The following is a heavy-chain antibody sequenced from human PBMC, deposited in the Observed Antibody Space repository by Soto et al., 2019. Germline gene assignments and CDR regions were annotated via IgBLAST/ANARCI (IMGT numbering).Heavy chain of an antibody. Sequence: QVQLVESGGGVVQPGRSLRLSCAASGFTFSSYGMHWVRQAPGKGLEWVAVISYDGSNKYYADSVKGRFTISRDNSKNTLYLQMNSLRAEDTAVYYCAKDQGGGLVRGVITDYWGQGTLVTVSS. CDR2: ISYDGSNK. V-gene: IGHV3-30*18. CDR1: GFTFSSYG. CDR3: AKDQGGGLVRGVITDY. D-gene: IGHD3-10*01. J-gene: IGHJ4*02.